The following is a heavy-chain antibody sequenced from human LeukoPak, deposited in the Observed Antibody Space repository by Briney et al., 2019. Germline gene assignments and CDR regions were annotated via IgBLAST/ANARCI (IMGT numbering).Heavy chain of an antibody. CDR1: GFTFSTYG. CDR2: ISGSGGST. V-gene: IGHV3-23*01. CDR3: ARDGFWTYYYDSSGYYTPRLRRDRYYYYMDV. Sequence: GGSLRLSCAASGFTFSTYGMSWVRQAPGKGLEWVSAISGSGGSTYYPDSVKGRFTISRDNSKNTVYLQMNRVRAEDTALYYCARDGFWTYYYDSSGYYTPRLRRDRYYYYMDVWGKGTTVTVSS. J-gene: IGHJ6*03. D-gene: IGHD3-22*01.